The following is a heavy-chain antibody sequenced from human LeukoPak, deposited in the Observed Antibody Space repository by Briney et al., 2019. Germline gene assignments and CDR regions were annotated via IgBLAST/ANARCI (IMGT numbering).Heavy chain of an antibody. J-gene: IGHJ5*02. CDR3: ASGGSGSYFWFDP. D-gene: IGHD1-26*01. CDR1: GGSISSYY. CDR2: IYYSGST. Sequence: SETLSLTRTVSGGSISSYYWSWIRQPPGKGLEWIGYIYYSGSTNYNPSLKSRVTISVDTSKNQFSLKLSSVTAADTAVYYCASGGSGSYFWFDPWGQGTLVTVSS. V-gene: IGHV4-59*01.